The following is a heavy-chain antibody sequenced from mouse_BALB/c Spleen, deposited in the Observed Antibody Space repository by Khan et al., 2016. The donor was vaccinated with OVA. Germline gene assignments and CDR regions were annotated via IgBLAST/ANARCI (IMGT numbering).Heavy chain of an antibody. Sequence: QVQLQQSGAELVKAGASVKMSCKASGYTFTSYWMHWVKQRLGQGLEWFAETNPTNGRTSYNDKFKSKATLTVDKSSSTAYMQLSDPTFEDSAVYSCARSKKIVATDLDYWGQGTTLTVSS. CDR3: ARSKKIVATDLDY. CDR1: GYTFTSYW. D-gene: IGHD1-1*01. J-gene: IGHJ2*01. V-gene: IGHV1S81*02. CDR2: TNPTNGRT.